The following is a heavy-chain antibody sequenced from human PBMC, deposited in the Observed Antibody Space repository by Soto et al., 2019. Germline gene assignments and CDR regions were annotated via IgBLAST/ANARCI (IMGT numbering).Heavy chain of an antibody. CDR3: ARDPTSADYYDSSGYCDY. CDR2: ISSSGSTI. CDR1: GFTFSDYY. V-gene: IGHV3-11*01. J-gene: IGHJ4*02. Sequence: GGSLRLSCGASGFTFSDYYMSWIRQAPGKGLEWVSYISSSGSTIYYADSVKGRFTISRDNAKNSLYLQMNSLRAEDTAVYYCARDPTSADYYDSSGYCDYWGQGTLVTVSS. D-gene: IGHD3-22*01.